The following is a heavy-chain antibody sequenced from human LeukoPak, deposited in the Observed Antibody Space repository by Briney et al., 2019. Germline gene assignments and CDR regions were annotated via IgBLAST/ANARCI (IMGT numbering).Heavy chain of an antibody. V-gene: IGHV4-4*07. CDR2: IYTSGST. J-gene: IGHJ4*02. CDR3: ARGYYDSSGSALYYFDY. CDR1: GGSISSYY. Sequence: PSETLSLTCTVSGGSISSYYWSWIRQPAGKGLEWIGRIYTSGSTNYNPSLKSRVTMSVDTSKNQFSLKLSSVTAADTAVYYCARGYYDSSGSALYYFDYWGQGTLVTVSS. D-gene: IGHD3-22*01.